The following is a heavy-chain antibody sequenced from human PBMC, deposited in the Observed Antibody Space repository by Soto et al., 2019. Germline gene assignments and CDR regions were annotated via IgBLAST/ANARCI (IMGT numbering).Heavy chain of an antibody. D-gene: IGHD2-15*01. Sequence: PSETLSLTCTVSGGSISSGGYYWSWIRQHPGKGLEWIGYIYYSGGTYYNPSLKSRVTISVDTSKNQFSLKLSSVTAADTAVYYGARGGVYCSGGSCYEGAYYYYGMDVWGQGTTVTVSS. CDR2: IYYSGGT. CDR1: GGSISSGGYY. V-gene: IGHV4-31*03. J-gene: IGHJ6*02. CDR3: ARGGVYCSGGSCYEGAYYYYGMDV.